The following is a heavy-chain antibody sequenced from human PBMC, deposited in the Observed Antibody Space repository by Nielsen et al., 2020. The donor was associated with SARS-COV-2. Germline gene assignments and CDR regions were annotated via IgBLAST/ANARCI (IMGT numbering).Heavy chain of an antibody. Sequence: GESLKISCAASGFTFTSHWMSWARQAPGRGLEWVANIRRDSGARFYVDSVKGRFTISRDNAKNSLYLQMNSLRAEDTAVYYCVRDTGAWDFDYWGQGTLITVSS. J-gene: IGHJ4*02. D-gene: IGHD1-26*01. V-gene: IGHV3-7*01. CDR3: VRDTGAWDFDY. CDR2: IRRDSGAR. CDR1: GFTFTSHW.